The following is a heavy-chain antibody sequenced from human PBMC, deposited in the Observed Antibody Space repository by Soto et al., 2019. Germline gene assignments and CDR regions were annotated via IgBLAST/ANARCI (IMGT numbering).Heavy chain of an antibody. CDR1: GGSISSSNW. D-gene: IGHD1-26*01. Sequence: SETLSLTCAVSGGSISSSNWWSWVRQPPGKGLERIGEIYHSGSTNYNPSLKSRVTISVDKSKNQFSLKLSSVTAADTAVYYCASGRVRWDAFDIWGQGTMVTVSS. CDR3: ASGRVRWDAFDI. J-gene: IGHJ3*02. V-gene: IGHV4-4*02. CDR2: IYHSGST.